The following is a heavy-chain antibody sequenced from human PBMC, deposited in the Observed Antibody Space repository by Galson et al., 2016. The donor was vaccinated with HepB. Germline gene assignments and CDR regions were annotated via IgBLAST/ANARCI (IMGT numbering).Heavy chain of an antibody. CDR2: INPRSATT. CDR3: ARDFMSGGVPTWYFDL. J-gene: IGHJ2*01. Sequence: SVKVSCKASGYSFTTYYIHWLRQAPGQGLEWMGNINPRSATTTYTQKLQGRVTMTRDTSTDQVFMEMTSLRSNDTALYYCARDFMSGGVPTWYFDLWGRGTLVTVSS. CDR1: GYSFTTYY. V-gene: IGHV1-46*04. D-gene: IGHD1-26*01.